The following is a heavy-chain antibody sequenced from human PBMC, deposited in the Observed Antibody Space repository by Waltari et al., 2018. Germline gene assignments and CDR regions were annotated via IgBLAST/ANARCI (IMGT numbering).Heavy chain of an antibody. J-gene: IGHJ4*02. V-gene: IGHV1-69*02. D-gene: IGHD6-13*01. CDR1: GGTFSSYP. CDR3: ARAPRQQQFDY. Sequence: QVQLVQSGAEVKKPGSSVKVSCKDSGGTFSSYPISWVRQAPGQGLEWMGRIIPILGIANYAQKFQGRVTITADKSTSTAYIELSSLRSEDTAVYYCARAPRQQQFDYWGQGTLVTVSS. CDR2: IIPILGIA.